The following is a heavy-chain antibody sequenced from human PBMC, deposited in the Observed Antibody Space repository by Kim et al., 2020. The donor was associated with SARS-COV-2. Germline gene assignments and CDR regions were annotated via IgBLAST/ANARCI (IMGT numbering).Heavy chain of an antibody. CDR2: INVGNGNT. J-gene: IGHJ4*02. CDR1: GYNFTTYG. Sequence: ASVKVSCKASGYNFTTYGMHWVRQAPGQRLEWMGWINVGNGNTKYSEKFQGRVTITRDTSASTAYMELSSLRSEDTAVYYCARDQGVGDYWGQGALVTVSS. CDR3: ARDQGVGDY. V-gene: IGHV1-3*01. D-gene: IGHD1-26*01.